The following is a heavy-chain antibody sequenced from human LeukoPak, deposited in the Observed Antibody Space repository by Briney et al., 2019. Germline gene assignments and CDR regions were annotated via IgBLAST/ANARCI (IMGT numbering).Heavy chain of an antibody. CDR1: GYIFTNDW. Sequence: GESLKISCKGSGYIFTNDWIAWVRQMPGKGLEWMGIIYPDDSDTRYSPSFQGQVTISADKSISTAYLQWSSLKASDTAMYYCARRSYYDSGGYYYDFWGQGTLVTVSS. V-gene: IGHV5-51*01. CDR3: ARRSYYDSGGYYYDF. D-gene: IGHD3-22*01. J-gene: IGHJ4*02. CDR2: IYPDDSDT.